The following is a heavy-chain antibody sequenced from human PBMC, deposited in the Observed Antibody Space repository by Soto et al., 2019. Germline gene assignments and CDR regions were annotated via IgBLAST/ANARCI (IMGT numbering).Heavy chain of an antibody. J-gene: IGHJ3*02. CDR1: GFTFDDYA. CDR3: ATHDAFDI. CDR2: ISWNSGSI. V-gene: IGHV3-9*01. Sequence: EVQLVESGGGLVQPGRSLRLSCAASGFTFDDYAMHWVRQAPGKGLEWVSGISWNSGSIGYADSVKGRFTISRDNAKNSLYLQMNSLRAEDTGLYYCATHDAFDIWGQGTMVTVSS.